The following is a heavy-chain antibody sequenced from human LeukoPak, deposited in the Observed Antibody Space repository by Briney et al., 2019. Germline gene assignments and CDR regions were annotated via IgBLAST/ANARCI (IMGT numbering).Heavy chain of an antibody. CDR2: ISSSSSYI. CDR3: ARESSSGYSGYDPVAFDY. CDR1: GFTFSSYS. Sequence: GGSLRLSCAASGFTFSSYSMNWVRQAPGKGLEWVSSISSSSSYIYYADSVKGRFTISRDNAKNSLYLQMNSLRAEDTAVYYCARESSSGYSGYDPVAFDYWGQGTLVTVSS. D-gene: IGHD5-12*01. J-gene: IGHJ4*02. V-gene: IGHV3-21*01.